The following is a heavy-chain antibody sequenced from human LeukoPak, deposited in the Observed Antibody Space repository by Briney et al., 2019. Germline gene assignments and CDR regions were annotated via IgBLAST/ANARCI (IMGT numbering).Heavy chain of an antibody. CDR1: GGTFSSYA. Sequence: SVKVSCKASGGTFSSYAISWVRQAPGQGLEWMGGIIPIFGTANYAQKFQGRVTITADESTSTAYMELSSLRSEDTAVYYCASGWFGELTAHFDYWGRGTLVTVSS. V-gene: IGHV1-69*13. J-gene: IGHJ4*02. CDR2: IIPIFGTA. D-gene: IGHD3-10*01. CDR3: ASGWFGELTAHFDY.